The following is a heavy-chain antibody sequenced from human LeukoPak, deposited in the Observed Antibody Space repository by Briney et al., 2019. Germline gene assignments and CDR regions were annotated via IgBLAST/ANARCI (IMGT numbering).Heavy chain of an antibody. D-gene: IGHD1/OR15-1a*01. J-gene: IGHJ4*02. V-gene: IGHV1-69*04. CDR1: GGTFSSYT. CDR2: IIPILGIA. Sequence: ASVKVSCKASGGTFSSYTISWVRQAPGQGLEWMGRIIPILGIANYAQKFQGRVTITADKSTSTAYMELSSLRSEDTAVYYCARETLEHQFDYWAREPWSPSPQ. CDR3: ARETLEHQFDY.